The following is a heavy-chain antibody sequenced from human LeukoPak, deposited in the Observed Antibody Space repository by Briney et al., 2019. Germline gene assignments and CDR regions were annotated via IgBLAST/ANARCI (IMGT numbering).Heavy chain of an antibody. Sequence: SQTLSLTCTVSGGSISSGNYYWSWIRQPAGKGLEWIGRVYSSGSTSYNPSLESRVTISLDTYMNHFSLRLSSVTAADTAMYFCASSNILAGFWFDPWGQGTLVTVSS. J-gene: IGHJ5*02. CDR1: GGSISSGNYY. V-gene: IGHV4-61*02. CDR3: ASSNILAGFWFDP. CDR2: VYSSGST. D-gene: IGHD3-9*01.